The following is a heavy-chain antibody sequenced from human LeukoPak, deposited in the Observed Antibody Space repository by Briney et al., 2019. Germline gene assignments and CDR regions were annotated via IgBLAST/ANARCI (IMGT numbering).Heavy chain of an antibody. Sequence: GGSLRLSCAASGFTVSSNYMSWVRQAPGKGLEWVSVIYSGGSTYYADSVKGRFTISRDNSKNTLYLQMNSLRAEDTAVYYCARDGTMVRGVEYFDYWGQGTLVTVSS. CDR2: IYSGGST. CDR1: GFTVSSNY. J-gene: IGHJ4*02. D-gene: IGHD3-10*01. V-gene: IGHV3-66*01. CDR3: ARDGTMVRGVEYFDY.